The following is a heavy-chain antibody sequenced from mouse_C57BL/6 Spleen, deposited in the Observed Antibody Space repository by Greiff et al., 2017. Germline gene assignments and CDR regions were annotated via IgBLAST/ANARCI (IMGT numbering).Heavy chain of an antibody. J-gene: IGHJ2*01. CDR1: GFTFSSYT. CDR2: ISGGGGNT. Sequence: EVQGVESGGGLVKPGGSLKLSCAASGFTFSSYTMSWVRQTPEKRLEWVATISGGGGNTYYPDSVKGRFTISRDNAKNTLYLQMSSLRSEDTALYYCARHGAYYSNYLDYWGQGTTLTVSS. D-gene: IGHD2-5*01. V-gene: IGHV5-9*01. CDR3: ARHGAYYSNYLDY.